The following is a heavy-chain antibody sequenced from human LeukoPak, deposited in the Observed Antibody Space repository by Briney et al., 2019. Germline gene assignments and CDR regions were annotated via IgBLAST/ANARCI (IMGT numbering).Heavy chain of an antibody. CDR3: ARSITMVRGVIIGYDH. J-gene: IGHJ4*02. CDR2: ISAYNGNT. D-gene: IGHD3-10*01. CDR1: GYTFTSYG. V-gene: IGHV1-18*01. Sequence: GASVKVSCKASGYTFTSYGISWVRQAPGQGLEWMGWISAYNGNTNYAQKLQGRVTMTTDTSTSTAYMELRSLRSDDTAVYYCARSITMVRGVIIGYDHWGQGTLVTVSS.